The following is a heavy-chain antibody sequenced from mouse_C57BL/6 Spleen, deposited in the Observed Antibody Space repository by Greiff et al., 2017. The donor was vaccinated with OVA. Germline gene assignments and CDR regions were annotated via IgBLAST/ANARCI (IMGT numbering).Heavy chain of an antibody. Sequence: VQLQQSGAELARPGASVKLSCKASGYTFTSYGISWVKQRTGQGLEWIGEIYPRSGNTYYNEKFKGKATLTADKSSSTAYMELRSLTSEDSAVYFCGYGSRRYYAMDYWGQGTSVTVSS. CDR3: GYGSRRYYAMDY. CDR1: GYTFTSYG. CDR2: IYPRSGNT. J-gene: IGHJ4*01. D-gene: IGHD1-1*01. V-gene: IGHV1-81*01.